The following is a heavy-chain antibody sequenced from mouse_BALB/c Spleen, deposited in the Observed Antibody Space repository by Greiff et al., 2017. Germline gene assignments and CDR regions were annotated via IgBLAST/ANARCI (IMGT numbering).Heavy chain of an antibody. CDR2: IWAGGST. D-gene: IGHD2-4*01. Sequence: VQGVESGPGLVAPSQSLSITCTVSGFSLTSYGVHWVRQPPGKGLEWLGVIWAGGSTNYNSALMSRLSISKDNSKSQVFLKMNSLQTDDTAMYYCARETYYDYDEGYFDVWGAGTTVTVSS. J-gene: IGHJ1*01. CDR1: GFSLTSYG. V-gene: IGHV2-9*02. CDR3: ARETYYDYDEGYFDV.